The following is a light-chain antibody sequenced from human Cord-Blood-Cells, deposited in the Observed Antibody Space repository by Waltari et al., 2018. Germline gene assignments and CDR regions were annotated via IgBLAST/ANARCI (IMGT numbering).Light chain of an antibody. V-gene: IGLV2-23*01. J-gene: IGLJ3*02. Sequence: QSALTPPASVSGFPGPSITIPCTGTSRDDWCSNLVSWYQPHPGKAPKLMIYEGSKRPSGVSNRFSGSKSGNTASLTISGLQAEDEADYYCCSYAGSSTWVFGGGTKLTVL. CDR3: CSYAGSSTWV. CDR2: EGS. CDR1: SRDDWCSNL.